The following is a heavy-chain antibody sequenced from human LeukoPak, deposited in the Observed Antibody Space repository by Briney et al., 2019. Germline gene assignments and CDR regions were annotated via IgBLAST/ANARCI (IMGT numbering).Heavy chain of an antibody. CDR1: GFTVSSNY. Sequence: PGGSLRLSCAASGFTVSSNYMSWVRQAPGKGLEWVSVIYSGGSTYYADSVKGRFTISRDNSKNTLYLQMNSLRAEDMAVYYCARDRSSGYPFDAFDIWGQGTMVTVSS. J-gene: IGHJ3*02. CDR3: ARDRSSGYPFDAFDI. V-gene: IGHV3-66*01. D-gene: IGHD3-22*01. CDR2: IYSGGST.